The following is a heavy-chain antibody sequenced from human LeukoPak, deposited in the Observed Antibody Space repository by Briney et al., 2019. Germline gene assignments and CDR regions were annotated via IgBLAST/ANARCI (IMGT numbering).Heavy chain of an antibody. CDR3: ATSLGGIVGEKKD. D-gene: IGHD1-26*01. CDR1: GYTFTSYG. CDR2: ISAYNGNT. J-gene: IGHJ4*02. Sequence: ASVKVSCKASGYTFTSYGISWVRQAPGQGLEWMGWISAYNGNTNYAQKLQGRVTMTEDTSTDTAYMELSSLRSEDTAVYYCATSLGGIVGEKKDWGQGTLVTVSS. V-gene: IGHV1-18*01.